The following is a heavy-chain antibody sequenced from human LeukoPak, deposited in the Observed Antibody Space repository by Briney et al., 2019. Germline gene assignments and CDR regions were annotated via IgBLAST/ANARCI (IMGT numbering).Heavy chain of an antibody. J-gene: IGHJ6*02. Sequence: PGRSLRLSCAASGFTFSSYGMHWVRQAPGKGLEWVSTISTGGGSTYYADSVKGRFTISRDNSKSTLYLQMISLRAEDTAVYYCAKQSSPYYYGMDVWGQGTTVTVSS. CDR2: ISTGGGST. CDR1: GFTFSSYG. CDR3: AKQSSPYYYGMDV. D-gene: IGHD6-13*01. V-gene: IGHV3-23*01.